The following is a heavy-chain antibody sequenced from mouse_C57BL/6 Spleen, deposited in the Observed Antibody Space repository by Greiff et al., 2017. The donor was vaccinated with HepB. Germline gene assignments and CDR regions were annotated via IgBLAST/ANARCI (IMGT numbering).Heavy chain of an antibody. CDR1: GYTFTSYW. Sequence: VQLQQPGAELVKPGASVKLSCKASGYTFTSYWMHWVKQRPGQGLEWIGMIHPNSGSTNYNEKFKSKATLTVDKSSSTAYMQLSSLTSEDSAVYYCASEEDYAWFAYWGQGTLVTVSA. D-gene: IGHD2-4*01. CDR2: IHPNSGST. CDR3: ASEEDYAWFAY. J-gene: IGHJ3*01. V-gene: IGHV1-64*01.